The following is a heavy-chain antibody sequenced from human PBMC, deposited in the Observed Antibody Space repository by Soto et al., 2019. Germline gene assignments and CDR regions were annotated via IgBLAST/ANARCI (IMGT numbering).Heavy chain of an antibody. V-gene: IGHV3-30-3*01. Sequence: PGGSLRLSCAASGFTFSSYAMHWVRQAPGKGLEWVAVISYDGSNKYYADSVKGRFTISRDNSKDTLDLQMNSLRAEDTAVYYCASGKDGYNRKIYYYYYGVDVWGQGTTVTVSS. CDR3: ASGKDGYNRKIYYYYYGVDV. J-gene: IGHJ6*02. CDR2: ISYDGSNK. D-gene: IGHD5-12*01. CDR1: GFTFSSYA.